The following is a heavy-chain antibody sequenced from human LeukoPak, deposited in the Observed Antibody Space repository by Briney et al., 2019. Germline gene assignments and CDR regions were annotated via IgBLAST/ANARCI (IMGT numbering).Heavy chain of an antibody. D-gene: IGHD3-22*01. J-gene: IGHJ4*02. CDR3: ARDPKDDSSGYSVFDY. CDR1: GYTFTSYY. V-gene: IGHV1-18*01. CDR2: ISAYNGNT. Sequence: ASVKVSCKTSGYTFTSYYISWVRQAPGQGLEWMAWISAYNGNTKYAQKFQGRVTMTTDTSTSTAYMELSSLRSEDTAVYYCARDPKDDSSGYSVFDYWGQGTLVTVSS.